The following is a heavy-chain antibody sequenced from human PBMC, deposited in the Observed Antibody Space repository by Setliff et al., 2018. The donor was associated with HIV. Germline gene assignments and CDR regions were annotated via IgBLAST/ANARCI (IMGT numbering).Heavy chain of an antibody. J-gene: IGHJ4*02. D-gene: IGHD3-3*01. CDR2: IWPDDSDT. CDR3: ASHRQEGPYDFWSGYSDY. V-gene: IGHV5-51*01. Sequence: PGESLKISCKASGYIFTNYWVGWVRQMPANGLEWMGLIWPDDSDTIYSPSFQGQVTMSADRSISTAYLQWSSLKASDTAMYYCASHRQEGPYDFWSGYSDYWGQGTLVTVSS. CDR1: GYIFTNYW.